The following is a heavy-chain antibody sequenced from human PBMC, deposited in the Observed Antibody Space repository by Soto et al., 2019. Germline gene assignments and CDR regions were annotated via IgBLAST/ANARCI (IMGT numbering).Heavy chain of an antibody. J-gene: IGHJ4*02. CDR1: GFTFSSYA. D-gene: IGHD5-12*01. Sequence: GGSLRLSCSASGFTFSSYAMHWVRQAPGKGLEYVSGIRGNGDPPFYADSVKGRFTISRDNSKNTLYLQMSSLSADDTAVYYCAKSRGGNNFDFFDWGQGALVTVSS. V-gene: IGHV3-64D*06. CDR2: IRGNGDPP. CDR3: AKSRGGNNFDFFD.